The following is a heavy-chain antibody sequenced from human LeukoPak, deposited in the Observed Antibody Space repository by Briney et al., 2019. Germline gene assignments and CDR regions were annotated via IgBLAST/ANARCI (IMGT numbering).Heavy chain of an antibody. CDR3: ARDYRGMDV. V-gene: IGHV3-64*01. CDR2: ISSNGGST. D-gene: IGHD3-16*02. CDR1: GFTFSSYA. J-gene: IGHJ6*03. Sequence: GGSLRLSCAASGFTFSSYAMHWVRQAPGKGLEYVSAISSNGGSTYYANSVKGRFTISRDNSKNTLYLQMGSLRAEDMAVYYCARDYRGMDVWGKGTTVTISS.